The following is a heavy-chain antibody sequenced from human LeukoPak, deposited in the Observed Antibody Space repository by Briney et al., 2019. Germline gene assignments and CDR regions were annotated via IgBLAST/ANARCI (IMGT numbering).Heavy chain of an antibody. J-gene: IGHJ4*02. V-gene: IGHV3-23*01. CDR3: AKGAQTGLRFFEWLSL. CDR1: GFTFSNSA. Sequence: GGSLRLSCAASGFTFSNSAMNWVRQAPGKGLEWVSAISGSSGSTYYVDSVRGRFTISRDNSKNTLYLQMNSLRVEDTAVYYCAKGAQTGLRFFEWLSLWGQGTLVTVSS. CDR2: ISGSSGST. D-gene: IGHD3-3*01.